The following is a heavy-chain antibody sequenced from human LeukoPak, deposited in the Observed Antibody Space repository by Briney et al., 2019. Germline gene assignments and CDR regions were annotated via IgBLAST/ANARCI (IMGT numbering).Heavy chain of an antibody. Sequence: ASVKVSCKASGGTFSSYAISWVRQAPGQGLEWMGRIIPILGIANYAQKFQGRVAITADKSTSTAYMELSSLRSEDTAVYYCARNYYDSSGSSWGQGTLVTVSS. J-gene: IGHJ4*02. CDR3: ARNYYDSSGSS. D-gene: IGHD3-22*01. CDR1: GGTFSSYA. V-gene: IGHV1-69*04. CDR2: IIPILGIA.